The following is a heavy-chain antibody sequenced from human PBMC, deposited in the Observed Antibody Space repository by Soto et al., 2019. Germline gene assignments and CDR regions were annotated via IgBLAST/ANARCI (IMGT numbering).Heavy chain of an antibody. D-gene: IGHD2-21*02. Sequence: SGPTLVNPTQTLTLTCTFSGFSLNTNGMSVSWIRQPPGKALEWLALIYWDDDKRYSPSLRSRLTITKDTSKNQVVLTMTNMDPVDTATYYCIQSRCGGDCLQSYASYYYYGMDVWGQGTTVTVSS. CDR3: IQSRCGGDCLQSYASYYYYGMDV. V-gene: IGHV2-5*08. CDR1: GFSLNTNGMS. J-gene: IGHJ6*02. CDR2: IYWDDDK.